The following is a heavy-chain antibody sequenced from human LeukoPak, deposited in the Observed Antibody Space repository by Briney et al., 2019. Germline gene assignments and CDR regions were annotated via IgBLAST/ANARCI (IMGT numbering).Heavy chain of an antibody. J-gene: IGHJ5*02. D-gene: IGHD3-3*01. V-gene: IGHV3-30*03. Sequence: GGSLRLSCAASGFTFSGYGMHRVRQAPGKGLEWVTGIAYDGSRKHYADSVRGRFTISRDNSRNTMDLQMNSLRVEDTAVYHCTRYDSSRFDPWGQGTLVTVSS. CDR1: GFTFSGYG. CDR2: IAYDGSRK. CDR3: TRYDSSRFDP.